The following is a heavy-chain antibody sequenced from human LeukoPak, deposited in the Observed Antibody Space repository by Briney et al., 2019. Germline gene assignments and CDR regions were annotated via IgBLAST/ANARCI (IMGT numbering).Heavy chain of an antibody. V-gene: IGHV4-34*01. Sequence: PSETLSLTCAVYGGSFSGYFWSWIRQPPGKGLEWIGEINHSGRTNYNPYLNRRVTVSEDTSKNQLPLKLRSLAAADTAVYYCARGGYFDLWGRGTLVTVSS. CDR1: GGSFSGYF. CDR2: INHSGRT. J-gene: IGHJ2*01. CDR3: ARGGYFDL.